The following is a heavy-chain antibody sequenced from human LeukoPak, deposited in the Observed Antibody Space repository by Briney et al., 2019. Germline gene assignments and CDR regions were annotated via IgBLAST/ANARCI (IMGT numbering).Heavy chain of an antibody. Sequence: SETLSLTCSVPGGSISSSSYYWSWIRQPPGKGLEWIGEINHSGSTNYNPSLKSRVTISVDTSKNQFSLKLSSVTAADTAVYYCARNGGYSYGFDPWGQGTLVTVSS. CDR3: ARNGGYSYGFDP. CDR1: GGSISSSSYY. V-gene: IGHV4-39*07. CDR2: INHSGST. D-gene: IGHD5-18*01. J-gene: IGHJ5*02.